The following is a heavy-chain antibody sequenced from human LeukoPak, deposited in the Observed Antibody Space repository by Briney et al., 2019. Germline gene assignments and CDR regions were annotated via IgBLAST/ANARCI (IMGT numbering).Heavy chain of an antibody. Sequence: SETLSLTCTVSGGSISSYYWSWIRQPPGKGLEWIGYIYYSGSTNYNPSLKSRVTISVDTSKNQFSLKLSSVTAADTAVYYCARHSKVMIPSWFDPWGQGTLVTVSS. CDR1: GGSISSYY. J-gene: IGHJ5*02. CDR2: IYYSGST. D-gene: IGHD3-3*01. CDR3: ARHSKVMIPSWFDP. V-gene: IGHV4-59*08.